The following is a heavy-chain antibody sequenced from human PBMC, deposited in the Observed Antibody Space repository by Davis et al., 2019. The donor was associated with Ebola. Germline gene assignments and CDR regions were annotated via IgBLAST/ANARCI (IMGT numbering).Heavy chain of an antibody. V-gene: IGHV4-59*01. CDR2: INYSGGS. D-gene: IGHD6-19*01. J-gene: IGHJ6*03. CDR3: ARGWNYFFYYMDV. Sequence: PSETLSLTCTVSGFSISTYYYVWIRQSPGEGLEWIGCINYSGGSIYNPSLKSRVTMSVDTSNNQFSLKLNSVTAADTAVYYCARGWNYFFYYMDVWGKGTTVTVSS. CDR1: GFSISTYY.